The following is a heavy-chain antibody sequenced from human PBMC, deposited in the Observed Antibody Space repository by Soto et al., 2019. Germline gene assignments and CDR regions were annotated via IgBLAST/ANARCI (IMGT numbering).Heavy chain of an antibody. J-gene: IGHJ3*02. CDR3: AKDPLIVVVVAALPDAFDI. Sequence: EVQLLESGGGLVQPGGSLRLSCAASGFTFSSYAMSWVRQAPGKGLEWVSAISGSGGSTYYADSVKGRFTISRDNSKNTLYLQMNSLRADDTAVYYCAKDPLIVVVVAALPDAFDIWGQGTMVTVSS. V-gene: IGHV3-23*01. CDR1: GFTFSSYA. CDR2: ISGSGGST. D-gene: IGHD2-15*01.